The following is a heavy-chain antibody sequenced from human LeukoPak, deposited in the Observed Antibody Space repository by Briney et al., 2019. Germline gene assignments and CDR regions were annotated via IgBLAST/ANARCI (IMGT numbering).Heavy chain of an antibody. V-gene: IGHV3-23*01. J-gene: IGHJ4*02. CDR1: GFTFSSYA. CDR2: IRGSGGST. D-gene: IGHD3-10*01. Sequence: PGGSLRLSCAASGFTFSSYAMSWVRQAPGKGLEWVSAIRGSGGSTYYADSVKGRFTISRDNSKNTLYLQMNSLRADDTAVYYCAKGRDYGSGSCQDYWGQGPLVTVSS. CDR3: AKGRDYGSGSCQDY.